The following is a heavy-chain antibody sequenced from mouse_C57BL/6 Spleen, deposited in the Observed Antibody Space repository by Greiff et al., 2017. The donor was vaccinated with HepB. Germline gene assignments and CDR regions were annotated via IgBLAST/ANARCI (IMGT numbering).Heavy chain of an antibody. CDR2: INPSNGGT. V-gene: IGHV1-53*01. D-gene: IGHD2-10*02. J-gene: IGHJ4*01. Sequence: QVQLQQSGTELVKPGASVKLSCKASGYTFTSYWMHWVKQRPGQGLEWIGNINPSNGGTNYNEKFKSKATLTVDKSSSTAYMQLSSLTSEDSAVYYCAREEGYGNYADYYAMDYWGQGTSVTVSS. CDR3: AREEGYGNYADYYAMDY. CDR1: GYTFTSYW.